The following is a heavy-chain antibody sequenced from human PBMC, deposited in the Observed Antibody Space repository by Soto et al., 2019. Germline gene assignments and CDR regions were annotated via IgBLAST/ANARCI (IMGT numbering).Heavy chain of an antibody. CDR1: GFTFSSYA. J-gene: IGHJ4*02. D-gene: IGHD3-10*01. V-gene: IGHV3-23*01. CDR3: AKDGVDYYGSGSYYGPWEGIDY. Sequence: GGSLRLSCAASGFTFSSYAMSWVRQAPGKGLEWVSAISGSGGSTYYADSVKGRFTISRDNSKNTLYLQMNSLRAEDTAVYYCAKDGVDYYGSGSYYGPWEGIDYWGQGTLVTVSS. CDR2: ISGSGGST.